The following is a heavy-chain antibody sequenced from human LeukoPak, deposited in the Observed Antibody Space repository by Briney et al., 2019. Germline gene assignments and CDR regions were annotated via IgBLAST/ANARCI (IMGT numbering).Heavy chain of an antibody. D-gene: IGHD3-16*02. J-gene: IGHJ5*02. CDR3: ARDRRGREELSPPDH. CDR1: GYTFSTYG. V-gene: IGHV1-3*01. Sequence: ASVKISCKASGYTFSTYGLHWQRQAPGQRLEWLGWINANNGDTRYSQNFQDRLTITRDRSATTAYMELSSLTSEDTALCYCARDRRGREELSPPDHWGLGTLVTVSS. CDR2: INANNGDT.